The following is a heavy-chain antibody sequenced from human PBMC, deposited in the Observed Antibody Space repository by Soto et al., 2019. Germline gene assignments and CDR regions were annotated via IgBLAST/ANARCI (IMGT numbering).Heavy chain of an antibody. J-gene: IGHJ4*02. Sequence: QVQLVQSGAEEKKPGASVKVSCKASGYTFTSYAMTWVRQAPGQRLEWMGWINAGNGNTKYSQKFQGRVTIPRDTSANTAYMELSSQRSEETAVYYCASSGSYWGIDYWGQGTLVTVSS. CDR2: INAGNGNT. CDR1: GYTFTSYA. V-gene: IGHV1-3*05. D-gene: IGHD1-26*01. CDR3: ASSGSYWGIDY.